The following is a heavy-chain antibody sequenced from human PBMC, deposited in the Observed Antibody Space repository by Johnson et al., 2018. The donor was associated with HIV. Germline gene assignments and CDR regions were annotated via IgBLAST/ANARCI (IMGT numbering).Heavy chain of an antibody. CDR1: GFTFSSYA. CDR2: ISSNGGST. D-gene: IGHD6-13*01. J-gene: IGHJ3*01. CDR3: ARDGKYSSIGPDAFDV. Sequence: VQLVESGGGLVQPGGSLRLSCAASGFTFSSYAMHWVRQAPGKGLEYVSAISSNGGSTYYANSVKGRLTISRDNSKNTLYLQMNSLRPEDTAVYFCARDGKYSSIGPDAFDVWGQGTMVAVSS. V-gene: IGHV3-64*01.